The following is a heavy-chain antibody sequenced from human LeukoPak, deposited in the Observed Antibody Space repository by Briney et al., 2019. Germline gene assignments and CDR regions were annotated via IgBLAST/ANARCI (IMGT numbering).Heavy chain of an antibody. CDR3: ARHGVGMVATGYYYYYMDV. J-gene: IGHJ6*03. CDR2: IYTSGST. V-gene: IGHV4-4*09. D-gene: IGHD5-12*01. Sequence: SGTLSLTCTVSGGSISSYYWSWIRQPPGKGLEWIGYIYTSGSTNYNPSLKSRVTISVDTSKNQFSLKLSSVTAADTAVYYCARHGVGMVATGYYYYYMDVWGKGTTVTVSS. CDR1: GGSISSYY.